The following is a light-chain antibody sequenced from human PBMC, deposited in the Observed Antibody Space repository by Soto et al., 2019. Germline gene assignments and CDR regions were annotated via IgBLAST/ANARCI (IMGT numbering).Light chain of an antibody. CDR2: EVS. Sequence: QSALTQPASVSGSPGQSITVSCTGTSSDIGAYNYVSWFQQHPGKAPKLMIYEVSNRPSGVSNRFSGFKSGNTASLTISGLQAEDEADYYCTSYTRTSTFVFGTGTKVTVL. CDR3: TSYTRTSTFV. J-gene: IGLJ1*01. V-gene: IGLV2-14*01. CDR1: SSDIGAYNY.